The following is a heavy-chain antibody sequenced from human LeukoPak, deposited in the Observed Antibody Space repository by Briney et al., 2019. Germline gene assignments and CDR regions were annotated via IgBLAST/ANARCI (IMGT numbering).Heavy chain of an antibody. CDR2: ISSSGSTI. V-gene: IGHV3-48*04. Sequence: PGGSLRLSCADSGFTFSNYNMNWVRQAPGKGLEWVSYISSSGSTIYYADSVKGRFTISRDNAKNSLYLQMNSLRAEDTAVYYCARGATVVTPGGNWFDPWGQGTLVTVSS. CDR1: GFTFSNYN. CDR3: ARGATVVTPGGNWFDP. J-gene: IGHJ5*02. D-gene: IGHD4-23*01.